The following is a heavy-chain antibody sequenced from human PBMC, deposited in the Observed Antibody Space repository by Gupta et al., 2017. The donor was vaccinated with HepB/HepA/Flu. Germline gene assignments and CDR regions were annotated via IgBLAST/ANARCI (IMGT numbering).Heavy chain of an antibody. CDR3: ARGGNTRTDYYYYYMDV. Sequence: QVQLVQSGAEVKKPGSSVKVSCKASGGTFSSYAFSWVRQAPGLGLEWMGGIVPIFGRASYAQIFQGRVTITADESTSTAYMELSSLRSEDTAVYYCARGGNTRTDYYYYYMDVWGKGTTVTVSS. CDR2: IVPIFGRA. V-gene: IGHV1-69*01. CDR1: GGTFSSYA. D-gene: IGHD3-3*01. J-gene: IGHJ6*03.